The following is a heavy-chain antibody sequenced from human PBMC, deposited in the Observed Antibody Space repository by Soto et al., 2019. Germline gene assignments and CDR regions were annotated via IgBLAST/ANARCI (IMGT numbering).Heavy chain of an antibody. CDR2: ISWNSSSI. Sequence: GGSLRLSCGASGFTFDDYTMHWVRQAPGKGLEWVSGISWNSSSIGYADSVKGRFTISRDNSKNTLYLQMNTLGAEDTAVYYCARDGIGGTVFRGYLDYWGRGTVVTVSS. D-gene: IGHD1-7*01. V-gene: IGHV3-9*01. J-gene: IGHJ4*02. CDR1: GFTFDDYT. CDR3: ARDGIGGTVFRGYLDY.